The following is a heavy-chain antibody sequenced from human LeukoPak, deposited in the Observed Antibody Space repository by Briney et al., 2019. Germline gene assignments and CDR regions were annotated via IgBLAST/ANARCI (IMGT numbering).Heavy chain of an antibody. V-gene: IGHV1-46*01. J-gene: IGHJ5*02. CDR1: GYTFTSYY. CDR3: ARGKGYCSSTSCRPINWFDP. Sequence: ASAKVSCKASGYTFTSYYMHWVRQAPGQGLEWMGIINPSGGSTSYTQKFQGRVTMTRDMSTSTVYMELSSLRSEDTAVYYCARGKGYCSSTSCRPINWFDPWGQGTLVTVSS. D-gene: IGHD2-2*01. CDR2: INPSGGST.